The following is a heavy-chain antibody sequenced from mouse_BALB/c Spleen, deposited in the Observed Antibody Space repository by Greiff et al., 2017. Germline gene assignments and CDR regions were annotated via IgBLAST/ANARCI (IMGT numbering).Heavy chain of an antibody. Sequence: EVKLVESGGGLVKPGGSLKLSCAASGFTFSSYAMSWVRQTPEKRLEWVASISSGGSTYYPDSVKGRFTISRDNARNILYLQMSSLRSEDTAMYYCARGWLLRNYAMDYWGQGTSVTVSS. J-gene: IGHJ4*01. D-gene: IGHD2-3*01. CDR2: ISSGGST. V-gene: IGHV5-6-5*01. CDR3: ARGWLLRNYAMDY. CDR1: GFTFSSYA.